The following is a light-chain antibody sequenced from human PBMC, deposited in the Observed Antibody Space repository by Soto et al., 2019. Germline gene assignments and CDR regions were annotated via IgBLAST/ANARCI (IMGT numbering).Light chain of an antibody. CDR2: DTS. CDR3: QQYGTSEII. Sequence: EIVLTQSPGTLSLSPGERATLSCRASQTLSNSFIAWYQQKPGQAPRLLIYDTSSRATGVPDGYSASGSGTDFTLTISRLEPEDFAVFFCQQYGTSEIIFGQGTRLEIK. J-gene: IGKJ5*01. V-gene: IGKV3-20*01. CDR1: QTLSNSF.